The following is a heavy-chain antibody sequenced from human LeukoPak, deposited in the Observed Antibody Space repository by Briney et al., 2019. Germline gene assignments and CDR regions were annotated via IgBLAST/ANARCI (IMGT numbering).Heavy chain of an antibody. J-gene: IGHJ4*02. V-gene: IGHV4-39*01. D-gene: IGHD3-10*02. Sequence: SETLSLTCSVSGVSVGSANFYWAWMRQPPGKGLEWIGSIYYDGTTYYNPSLRSRGISISVDTSNNRFSLRLSFVTAEDTARYYCARHVRFSLTGSQGHLDFWGQGTLATVSS. CDR1: GVSVGSANFY. CDR2: IYYDGTT. CDR3: ARHVRFSLTGSQGHLDF.